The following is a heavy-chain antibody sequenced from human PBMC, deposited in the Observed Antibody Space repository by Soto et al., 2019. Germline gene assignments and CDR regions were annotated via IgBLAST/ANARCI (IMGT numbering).Heavy chain of an antibody. CDR3: ARDVDMSSGWYYSWLDP. Sequence: GGSLRLSCAASGFTFSSYSMNWVRQAPGKGLEWVSSISSSSSYIYYADSVKGRFTISRDNAKNSLYLQMNSLRAEDTAVYYCARDVDMSSGWYYSWLDPWGQGTMVTVSS. D-gene: IGHD6-19*01. J-gene: IGHJ5*02. V-gene: IGHV3-21*01. CDR1: GFTFSSYS. CDR2: ISSSSSYI.